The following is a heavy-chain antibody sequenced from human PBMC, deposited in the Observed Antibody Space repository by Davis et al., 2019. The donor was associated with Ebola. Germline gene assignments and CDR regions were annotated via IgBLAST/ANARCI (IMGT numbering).Heavy chain of an antibody. Sequence: PGGSLRLSCAASGFTFSSYAMHWVRQAPGKGLEWVAVISYDGSNKYYADSVKGRFTISRDNSKNTLYLQMNSLRAEDTAVYYCAREKGGSYLFDYWGQGTLVTVSS. D-gene: IGHD1-26*01. V-gene: IGHV3-30-3*01. CDR1: GFTFSSYA. CDR3: AREKGGSYLFDY. J-gene: IGHJ4*02. CDR2: ISYDGSNK.